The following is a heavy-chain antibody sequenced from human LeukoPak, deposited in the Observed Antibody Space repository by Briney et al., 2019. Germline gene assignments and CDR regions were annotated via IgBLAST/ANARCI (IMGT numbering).Heavy chain of an antibody. J-gene: IGHJ5*02. CDR1: GGTFSSYA. CDR3: ARGVGSGWYTWFDP. CDR2: INPNSGGT. D-gene: IGHD6-19*01. V-gene: IGHV1-2*02. Sequence: ASVKVSCKASGGTFSSYAISWVRQAPGQGLEWMGWINPNSGGTNYAQKFQGRVTMARDTSISTAYMELSRLRSDDTAVYYCARGVGSGWYTWFDPWGQGTLVTVSS.